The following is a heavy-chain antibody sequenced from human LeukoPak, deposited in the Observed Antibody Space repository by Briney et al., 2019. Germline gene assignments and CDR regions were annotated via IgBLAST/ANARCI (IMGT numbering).Heavy chain of an antibody. V-gene: IGHV3-33*01. CDR3: TRVFLKSYSDAFDI. J-gene: IGHJ3*02. CDR1: GFTFSSYG. Sequence: GGSLRLSCAASGFTFSSYGMHWVRQAPGKGLEWVAVIWYDGSNKYYADSVKGRFTISRDNSKNTLYLQMNSLRAEDTAVYYRTRVFLKSYSDAFDIWGQGTMVTVSS. D-gene: IGHD1-26*01. CDR2: IWYDGSNK.